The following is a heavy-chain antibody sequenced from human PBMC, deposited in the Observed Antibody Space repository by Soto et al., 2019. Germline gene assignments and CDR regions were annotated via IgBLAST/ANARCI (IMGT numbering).Heavy chain of an antibody. J-gene: IGHJ4*02. Sequence: GESLKISCKGSGYTFTSYWIAWVRQLPGKGLEWLGSVYPGDSDRRDNPTFQGHVTMSVDKSSNTVYLQWSSLNASDTAMYYCARGGNQLEYWGQGVLVTVSS. CDR1: GYTFTSYW. D-gene: IGHD6-25*01. CDR3: ARGGNQLEY. CDR2: VYPGDSDR. V-gene: IGHV5-51*01.